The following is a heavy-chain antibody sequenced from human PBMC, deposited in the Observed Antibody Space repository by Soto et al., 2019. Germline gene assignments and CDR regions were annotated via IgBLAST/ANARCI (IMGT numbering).Heavy chain of an antibody. CDR2: ISYDGSNK. CDR1: GFTFSSYA. V-gene: IGHV3-30-3*01. J-gene: IGHJ4*02. CDR3: ARGRPDSGYPFDY. D-gene: IGHD3-22*01. Sequence: GGSLRLSCAASGFTFSSYAMHWVRQAPGKGLEWVAVISYDGSNKYYADSVKGRFTISRDNSKNTLYLQMNSLRAEDTAVYYCARGRPDSGYPFDYWGQGTLVTVSS.